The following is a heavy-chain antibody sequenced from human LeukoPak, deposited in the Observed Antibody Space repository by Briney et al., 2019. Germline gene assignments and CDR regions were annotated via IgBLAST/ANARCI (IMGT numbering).Heavy chain of an antibody. J-gene: IGHJ4*02. V-gene: IGHV1-8*01. Sequence: ASVKVSCKASGYTFTSYDINWVRQATGQGLEWMGWMNPNSDNTGYAQKFQGRVTMTRDTSISTAYMELSRLRSDDTAVYYCARSMVRGALVWLYWGQGTLVTVSS. CDR2: MNPNSDNT. CDR1: GYTFTSYD. CDR3: ARSMVRGALVWLY. D-gene: IGHD3-10*01.